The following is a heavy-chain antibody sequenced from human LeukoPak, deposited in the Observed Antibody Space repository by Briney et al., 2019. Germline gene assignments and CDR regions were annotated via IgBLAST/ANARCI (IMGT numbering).Heavy chain of an antibody. CDR2: IYYSGST. CDR3: AGEAVAGTGG. J-gene: IGHJ4*02. D-gene: IGHD6-19*01. CDR1: GGSIRSPTYY. V-gene: IGHV4-39*07. Sequence: SETLSLTCTVSGGSIRSPTYYWGWIRQPPGKGLEWIGSIYYSGSTYYNPSLKSRVTISVDTSKNQFSLKLSSVTAADTAVYYCAGEAVAGTGGWGQGTLVTVSS.